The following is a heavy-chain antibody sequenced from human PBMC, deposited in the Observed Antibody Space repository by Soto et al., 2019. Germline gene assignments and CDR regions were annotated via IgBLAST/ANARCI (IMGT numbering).Heavy chain of an antibody. Sequence: QVQLQESGPGLVKPSGTLSLTCAVSGGSISSSNWWGWVCQPPGKGLEWIGEIYHSGSTNYNPSLKSRVTISADKAKNQFSLRLSSVTAADTAAYYCARGMDYYGSGIDYWDQGTLVTVSS. CDR3: ARGMDYYGSGIDY. D-gene: IGHD3-10*01. CDR2: IYHSGST. CDR1: GGSISSSNW. J-gene: IGHJ4*02. V-gene: IGHV4-4*02.